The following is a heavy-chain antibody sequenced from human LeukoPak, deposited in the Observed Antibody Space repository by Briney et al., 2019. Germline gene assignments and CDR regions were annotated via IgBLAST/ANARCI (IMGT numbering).Heavy chain of an antibody. CDR3: ARGNYYDSSGYLAPFDY. J-gene: IGHJ4*02. CDR1: GGSISSYY. CDR2: IYYSGST. Sequence: SETLSLTCTVSGGSISSYYWSWIRQPPGKGLEWIGYIYYSGSTNYNPSLKSRVTISVDTSKNQFSLKLSSVTAADTAVYYCARGNYYDSSGYLAPFDYWGQGTLVTVSS. D-gene: IGHD3-22*01. V-gene: IGHV4-59*01.